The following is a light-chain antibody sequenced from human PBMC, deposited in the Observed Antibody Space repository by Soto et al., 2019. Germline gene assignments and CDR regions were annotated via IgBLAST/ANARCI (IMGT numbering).Light chain of an antibody. Sequence: EIVMTHSPATVSVSPGERATLSCRASQSVSSYLAWYQQKPGQAPRLLIYDASDRAAGIPARFSGSESRTDFTLTISSLEPDDFAVYYCQLRTTFGQGTRLEIK. CDR2: DAS. J-gene: IGKJ5*01. CDR3: QLRTT. CDR1: QSVSSY. V-gene: IGKV3-11*01.